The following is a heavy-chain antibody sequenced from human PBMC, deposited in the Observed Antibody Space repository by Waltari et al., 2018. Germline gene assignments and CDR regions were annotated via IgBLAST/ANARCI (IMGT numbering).Heavy chain of an antibody. J-gene: IGHJ4*02. V-gene: IGHV3-21*01. Sequence: EVQLVESGGGLVKPGGSLRLSCAASGFTFSSYSMNWVRQAPGKGLEWVSSISRSSSYKYYADSVKGRFTISRDNAKNSLYLQMNSLRAEDTAVYYCARAPRGGSSGWYSVYWGQGTLVTVSS. CDR1: GFTFSSYS. CDR3: ARAPRGGSSGWYSVY. D-gene: IGHD6-19*01. CDR2: ISRSSSYK.